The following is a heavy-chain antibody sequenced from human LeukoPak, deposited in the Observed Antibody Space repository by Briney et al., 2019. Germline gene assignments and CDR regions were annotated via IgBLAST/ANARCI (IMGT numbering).Heavy chain of an antibody. CDR1: GGSISSYY. CDR3: ARAGTYYDSSGSFDY. D-gene: IGHD3-22*01. Sequence: PSETLSLTCTVSGGSISSYYWSWIRQPPGKGLEWIGYIYYSGSTNYNPSLKSRVTISVDTSKNQFSLKLSSVTAADTAVYYCARAGTYYDSSGSFDYWGQGTLVTVSS. CDR2: IYYSGST. V-gene: IGHV4-59*12. J-gene: IGHJ4*02.